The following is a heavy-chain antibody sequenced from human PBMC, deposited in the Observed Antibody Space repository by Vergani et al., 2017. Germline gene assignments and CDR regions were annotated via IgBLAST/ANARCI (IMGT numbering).Heavy chain of an antibody. J-gene: IGHJ4*02. CDR2: ISARGAPT. CDR3: ARKKYYDSKDYYQVEPFDY. V-gene: IGHV3-23*01. Sequence: EVQLLESGGDLVQPGGSLRLSCTASGFIFSTYAMSWVRQAPGRGLEWVSGISARGAPTYSADSVKGRVTISRDNSKNTLYLQMNSLRVEDTAIYYCARKKYYDSKDYYQVEPFDYWGQGTLVTVSS. CDR1: GFIFSTYA. D-gene: IGHD3-22*01.